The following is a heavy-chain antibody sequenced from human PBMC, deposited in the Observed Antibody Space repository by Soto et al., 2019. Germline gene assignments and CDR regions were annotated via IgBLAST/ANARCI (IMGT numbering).Heavy chain of an antibody. CDR2: IYYSGST. CDR3: ASSSGARYYDY. D-gene: IGHD2-15*01. CDR1: GGSISSGAYY. Sequence: QVQLQESGPGLVKPSQTLSLTCTVSGGSISSGAYYWSWIRQHPGKGREWIGYIYYSGSTYYNPSLKSRVTISVDTSKNQFSLKLSSVTAADTAVYYCASSSGARYYDYWGQGTLVTVSS. V-gene: IGHV4-31*03. J-gene: IGHJ4*02.